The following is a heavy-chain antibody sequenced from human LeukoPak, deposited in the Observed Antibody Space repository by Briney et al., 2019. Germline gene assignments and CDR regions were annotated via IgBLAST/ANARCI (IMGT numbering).Heavy chain of an antibody. Sequence: GGSLRLSCAASGFTFSSYAMSWVRQAPGKGLEWVSTISGSGGSTYYADSVKGRFTISRDDSKNTLYLQMNSLKTEDTAVYYCTTVTLYCSGGSCYSPDAFDIWGQGTMVTVSS. V-gene: IGHV3-23*01. CDR2: ISGSGGST. D-gene: IGHD2-15*01. J-gene: IGHJ3*02. CDR3: TTVTLYCSGGSCYSPDAFDI. CDR1: GFTFSSYA.